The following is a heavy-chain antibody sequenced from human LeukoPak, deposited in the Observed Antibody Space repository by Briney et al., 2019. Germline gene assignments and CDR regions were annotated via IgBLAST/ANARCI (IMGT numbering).Heavy chain of an antibody. V-gene: IGHV4-39*01. CDR2: IYYSGST. J-gene: IGHJ6*03. CDR3: ARPPRGYYMDV. CDR1: GGSISSSSYF. Sequence: SETLSLTCTVSGGSISSSSYFWGWIRQPPGKGLEWIGSIYYSGSTYYNPSLKSRVTISVDTVKNQFSLKLSSVTAADTAVYYCARPPRGYYMDVWGKGTTVTVSS.